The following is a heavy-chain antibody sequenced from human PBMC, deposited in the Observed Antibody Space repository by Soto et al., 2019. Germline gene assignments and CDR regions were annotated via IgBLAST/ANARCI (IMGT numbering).Heavy chain of an antibody. CDR3: ARDGTPIVVVAATDAFDI. CDR1: GGSISSGDYY. Sequence: LSETLSLTCTVSGGSISSGDYYWSWIRQPPGKGLEWIGYIYYSGSTYYNPSLKSRVTISVDTSKNQFSLKLSSVTAADTAVYYCARDGTPIVVVAATDAFDIWGQGTMVTVSS. J-gene: IGHJ3*02. D-gene: IGHD2-15*01. CDR2: IYYSGST. V-gene: IGHV4-30-4*01.